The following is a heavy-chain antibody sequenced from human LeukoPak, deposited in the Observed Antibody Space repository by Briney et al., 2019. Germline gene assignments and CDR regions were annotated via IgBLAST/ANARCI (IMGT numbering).Heavy chain of an antibody. D-gene: IGHD6-19*01. CDR1: GASISSYS. CDR3: ARDFEGSSGLFDY. Sequence: SETLSLTCTVSGASISSYSWSWIRQPPGKGLEWIGNFSYTGTTNYNPALKSRVTILVGTSKNQFSLKLSSVTAADTAVYYCARDFEGSSGLFDYWGQGTLVTVSS. V-gene: IGHV4-59*01. CDR2: FSYTGTT. J-gene: IGHJ4*02.